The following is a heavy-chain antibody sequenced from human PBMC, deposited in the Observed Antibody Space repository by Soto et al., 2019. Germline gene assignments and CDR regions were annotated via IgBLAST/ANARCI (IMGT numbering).Heavy chain of an antibody. J-gene: IGHJ4*02. Sequence: QVQLVQSGAEVKKPGASVKVSCEAYGYTFRNYGITWVRQAPGQGLEWMGWVSAYNRNTNYAQKFQERVTMTTDTSTSTAYMELRSLRSDDTAIYFCATERQWESLPYWGLGTLVTVSS. V-gene: IGHV1-18*01. CDR3: ATERQWESLPY. CDR1: GYTFRNYG. D-gene: IGHD1-26*01. CDR2: VSAYNRNT.